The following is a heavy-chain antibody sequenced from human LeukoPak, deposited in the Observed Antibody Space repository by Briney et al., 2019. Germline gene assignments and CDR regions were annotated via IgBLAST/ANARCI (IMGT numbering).Heavy chain of an antibody. CDR3: AGRGYSGYDPSRYYYYYMDV. Sequence: ASVKVSCKASGGTFSSYAISWVRQAPGQGLEWMGGVIPIFGTANYAQKFQGRVTITTAESTSTDYMELRSLRSEDTAVYYCAGRGYSGYDPSRYYYYYMDVWGKGTTVTVSS. J-gene: IGHJ6*03. CDR2: VIPIFGTA. CDR1: GGTFSSYA. D-gene: IGHD5-12*01. V-gene: IGHV1-69*05.